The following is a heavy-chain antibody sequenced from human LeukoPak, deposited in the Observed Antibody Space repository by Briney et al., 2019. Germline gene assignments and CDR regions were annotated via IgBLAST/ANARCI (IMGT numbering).Heavy chain of an antibody. Sequence: GGSLRLSCAASGFIFSSYAMSWVRQAPGKGLEWVSYGGSGGSTYYADSVKGRFTVSRDNSKSTLYLQMNSLTAEDTAVYYCAKMRGQYYHSYYMDAWGQRDHGHRLL. V-gene: IGHV3-23*01. CDR1: GFIFSSYA. CDR2: GGSGGST. CDR3: AKMRGQYYHSYYMDA. J-gene: IGHJ6*03.